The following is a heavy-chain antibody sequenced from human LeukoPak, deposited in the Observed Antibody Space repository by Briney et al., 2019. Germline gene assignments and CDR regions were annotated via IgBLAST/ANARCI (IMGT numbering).Heavy chain of an antibody. CDR2: INPNSGDT. D-gene: IGHD3-9*01. CDR1: GYSFTGYY. Sequence: ASVKVSCKASGYSFTGYYMHWVRQAPGQGLEWMGWINPNSGDTKYAQKFQGRVTMTRDTSISTAYMAMSRLRSDDTAVFYCVRGSRYHDWLSPLDSWGQGTLVTVSS. CDR3: VRGSRYHDWLSPLDS. J-gene: IGHJ4*02. V-gene: IGHV1-2*02.